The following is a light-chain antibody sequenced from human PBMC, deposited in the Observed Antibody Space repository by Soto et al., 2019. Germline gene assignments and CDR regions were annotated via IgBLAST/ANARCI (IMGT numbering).Light chain of an antibody. Sequence: IVLTQSAATLSSLQWERATLSCRASQAVNTRLAWYQHKPGQAPRPLIYGASSRATGIPDRFSGSGSGTDFTLTLSRLELEDFVVYYCQQYVNSPITVGQGTRLEIK. CDR2: GAS. V-gene: IGKV3-20*01. CDR3: QQYVNSPIT. J-gene: IGKJ5*01. CDR1: QAVNTR.